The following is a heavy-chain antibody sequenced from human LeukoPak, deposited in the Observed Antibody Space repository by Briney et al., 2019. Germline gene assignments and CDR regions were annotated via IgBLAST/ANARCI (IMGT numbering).Heavy chain of an antibody. CDR1: GGSINNYY. J-gene: IGHJ3*02. D-gene: IGHD2-21*02. V-gene: IGHV4-59*01. CDR2: IFYSGST. Sequence: SETLSLTCSVSGGSINNYYWSWIRQPPGEGLEWIGHIFYSGSTTYNPSLKSRVTISLVMSKNQISLKLSSVTTADTAMYYCARTDDAFHIWGHGTTVTVSS. CDR3: ARTDDAFHI.